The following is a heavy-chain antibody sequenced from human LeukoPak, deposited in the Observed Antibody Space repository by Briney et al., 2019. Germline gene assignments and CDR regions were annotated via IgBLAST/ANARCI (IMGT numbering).Heavy chain of an antibody. CDR2: FDPEDGET. V-gene: IGHV1-24*01. D-gene: IGHD3-9*01. CDR1: GYTLTELS. J-gene: IGHJ4*02. Sequence: ASVKVSCKVSGYTLTELSMHWVRQAPGKGLEWMGGFDPEDGETIYAQKFQGRVTITTDESTSTAYMELSSLRSEDTAVYYCARDYYDILTGFRAPPGDYWGQGTLVTVSS. CDR3: ARDYYDILTGFRAPPGDY.